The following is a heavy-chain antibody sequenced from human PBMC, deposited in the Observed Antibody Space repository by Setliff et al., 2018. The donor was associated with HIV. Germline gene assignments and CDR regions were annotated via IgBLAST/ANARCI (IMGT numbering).Heavy chain of an antibody. V-gene: IGHV3-33*01. CDR2: IWYDGSNK. D-gene: IGHD6-19*01. J-gene: IGHJ4*02. CDR1: GFTFKTDA. Sequence: GGSLRLSCAASGFTFKTDATHWVRQAPGKGLEWVAFIWYDGSNKEYGDSVKGRFTISRDNSKNMVYLEMNNLRGEDSAVYYCARDPAMSGWALADWGQGTQVTVSS. CDR3: ARDPAMSGWALAD.